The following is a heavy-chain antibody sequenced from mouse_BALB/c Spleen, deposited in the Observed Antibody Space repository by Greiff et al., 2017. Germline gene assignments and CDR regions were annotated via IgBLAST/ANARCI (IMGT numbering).Heavy chain of an antibody. CDR1: GYTFSSYV. CDR2: INPYNDGT. CDR3: ARGQIYYFDY. V-gene: IGHV1-14*01. D-gene: IGHD1-1*01. Sequence: VQLKESGPELVKPGASVKMSCKASGYTFSSYVMHWVKQKPGQGLEWIGYINPYNDGTKYNEKFKGKATLTSDKSSSTAFMELSSLTSEDSAVYYCARGQIYYFDYWGQGTTLTVSS. J-gene: IGHJ2*01.